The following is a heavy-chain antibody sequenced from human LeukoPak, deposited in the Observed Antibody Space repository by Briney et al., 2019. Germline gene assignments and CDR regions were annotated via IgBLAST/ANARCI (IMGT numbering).Heavy chain of an antibody. CDR3: AGSIAYCGGDCRLGDH. Sequence: PGGSLRLSCAASGLTVGNNYIDWVRQAPGEGLGWGSVIYSVGTTYYADSVRGRFTISRDPSKNTLYLQMDSLRVDDTGVYYCAGSIAYCGGDCRLGDHWGQGTLVTVSS. J-gene: IGHJ4*02. V-gene: IGHV3-66*01. CDR1: GLTVGNNY. CDR2: IYSVGTT. D-gene: IGHD2-21*02.